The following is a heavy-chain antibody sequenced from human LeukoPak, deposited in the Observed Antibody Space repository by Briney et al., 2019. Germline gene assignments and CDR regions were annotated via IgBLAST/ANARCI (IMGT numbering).Heavy chain of an antibody. D-gene: IGHD2/OR15-2a*01. CDR1: GGSISSPNCY. CDR2: ISYSGNT. CDR3: ARATSYYWNYNI. V-gene: IGHV4-39*01. Sequence: PSETLSLTCAVSGGSISSPNCYWDWVRQSPEKGLEYIGTISYSGNTWSNPSLSSRVSISADTSKNLFSRKLTSVTAADTAVYYCARATSYYWNYNIWGQGTVVTVSS. J-gene: IGHJ3*02.